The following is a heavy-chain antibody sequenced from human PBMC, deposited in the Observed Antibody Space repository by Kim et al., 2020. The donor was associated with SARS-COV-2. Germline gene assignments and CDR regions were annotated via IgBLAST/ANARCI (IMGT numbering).Heavy chain of an antibody. V-gene: IGHV3-33*05. D-gene: IGHD2-15*01. CDR2: ISYDGSNK. CDR1: GFTFSSYG. Sequence: GGSLRLSCAASGFTFSSYGMHWVRQAPGKGLEWVAVISYDGSNKYYADSVKGRFTISRDNSKNTLYLQMNSLRAEDTAVYYCARDHCSGGSCYPTGLHSIGYYFDYWGQGTLVTVSS. CDR3: ARDHCSGGSCYPTGLHSIGYYFDY. J-gene: IGHJ4*02.